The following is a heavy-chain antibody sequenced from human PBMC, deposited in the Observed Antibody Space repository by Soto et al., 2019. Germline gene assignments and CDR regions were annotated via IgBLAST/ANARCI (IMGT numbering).Heavy chain of an antibody. J-gene: IGHJ6*02. CDR1: GFSLSNNG. CDR2: ISYDGSNK. V-gene: IGHV3-30*18. Sequence: QVQLVESGGGVVQPGRSLRLSCAASGFSLSNNGMHWVRQAPGKGLEWVAVISYDGSNKYYADSVKGRFTISRDNSKNTLYLQMNSLRAEDTAVYYCAKDLLPVSRSSPGVWGQGTTVSVSS. D-gene: IGHD2-15*01. CDR3: AKDLLPVSRSSPGV.